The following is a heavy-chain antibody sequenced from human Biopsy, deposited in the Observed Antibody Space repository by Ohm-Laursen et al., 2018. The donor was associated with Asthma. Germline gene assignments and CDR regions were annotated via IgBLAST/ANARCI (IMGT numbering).Heavy chain of an antibody. CDR3: ARGYDSSS. V-gene: IGHV3-74*01. J-gene: IGHJ5*02. CDR2: INGDGSST. Sequence: SLRLSCAAFGFTFSHYWMHWVRQAPGKGLVWASRINGDGSSTSYADSVKGRFTISRDNAKKKLSLQMNSLRAEDTAVYYCARGYDSSSWGQGTPVTVSS. D-gene: IGHD6-6*01. CDR1: GFTFSHYW.